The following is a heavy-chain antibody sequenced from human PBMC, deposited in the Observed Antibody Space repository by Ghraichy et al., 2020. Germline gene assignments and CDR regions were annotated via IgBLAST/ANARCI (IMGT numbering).Heavy chain of an antibody. J-gene: IGHJ4*02. Sequence: GGSLRLSCAASGFNFENSGMSWVRQAPGKGLEWVSAINWNGGSTGYADSVKGRFTISRDNAKNSLYLQMNSLRAEDTALYHCARGGAMGYGGSPFDYWGQGTLVTVSS. CDR1: GFNFENSG. V-gene: IGHV3-20*01. CDR3: ARGGAMGYGGSPFDY. D-gene: IGHD4-23*01. CDR2: INWNGGST.